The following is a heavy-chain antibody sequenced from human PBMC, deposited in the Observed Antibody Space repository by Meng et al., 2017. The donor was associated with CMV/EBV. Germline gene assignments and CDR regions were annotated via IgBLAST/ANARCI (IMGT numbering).Heavy chain of an antibody. V-gene: IGHV4-39*01. CDR2: IYYSGST. Sequence: SETLSLTCTVSGGSISSSSYYWGWLRQPPGKGLEWIGSIYYSGSTYYNPSLKSRVTISLDTSKNQFSLKLSSVTAADTAVYYCARQLGQKTYYFDYWGQGTLVTVSS. CDR3: ARQLGQKTYYFDY. D-gene: IGHD7-27*01. CDR1: GGSISSSSYY. J-gene: IGHJ4*02.